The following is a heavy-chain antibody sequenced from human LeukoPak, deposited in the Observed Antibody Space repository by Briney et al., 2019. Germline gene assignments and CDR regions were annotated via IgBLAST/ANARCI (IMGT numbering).Heavy chain of an antibody. CDR2: IIPIFGTA. V-gene: IGHV1-69*01. Sequence: RAASVKVSCKASGGTFSSYAIGWVRQAPGQGLEWMGGIIPIFGTANYAQKFQGRVTITADESTSTAYMELSSLRSEDTAVYYCARGEGGYDYAPPQYYYGMDVWGQGTTVTVSS. CDR1: GGTFSSYA. J-gene: IGHJ6*02. CDR3: ARGEGGYDYAPPQYYYGMDV. D-gene: IGHD5-12*01.